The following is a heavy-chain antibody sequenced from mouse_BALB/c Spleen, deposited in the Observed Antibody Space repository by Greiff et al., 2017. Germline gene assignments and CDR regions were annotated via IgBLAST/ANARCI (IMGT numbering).Heavy chain of an antibody. CDR3: ARYEGRGWYFDV. V-gene: IGHV3-8*02. CDR2: ISYSGST. D-gene: IGHD3-3*01. CDR1: GDSITSGY. Sequence: EVKLMESGPSLVKPSQTLSLTCSVTGDSITSGYWNWIRKFPGNKLEYMGYISYSGSTYYNPSLKSRISITRDTSKNQYYLQLNSVTTEDTATYYGARYEGRGWYFDVWGAGTTVTVSS. J-gene: IGHJ1*01.